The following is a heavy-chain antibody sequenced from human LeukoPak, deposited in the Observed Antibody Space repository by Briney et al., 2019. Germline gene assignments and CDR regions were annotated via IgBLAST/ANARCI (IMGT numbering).Heavy chain of an antibody. Sequence: TGVSLRLSCSASGFTFSSYAMHWVRQAPGKGLEYVSAISTNGGSTFYADSVKGRFTISRDNSKDTLYLQMSSLRAEDTAVYYCVKGVVCANGVCRTRLDYWGQGTLVTVSS. CDR3: VKGVVCANGVCRTRLDY. CDR2: ISTNGGST. CDR1: GFTFSSYA. D-gene: IGHD2-8*01. J-gene: IGHJ4*02. V-gene: IGHV3-64D*06.